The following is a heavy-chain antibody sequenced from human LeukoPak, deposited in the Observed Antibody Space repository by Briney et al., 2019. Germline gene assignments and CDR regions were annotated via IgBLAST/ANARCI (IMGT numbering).Heavy chain of an antibody. CDR2: ISAYNGNT. Sequence: ASVKVSCKASGYTFTSYGISWVRQAPGQGLEWMGWISAYNGNTNYAQKLQGRVTMATDTSTSTAYMELRSLRSDDTAVYYCARASADIVVVPAAIMVWGQGTLVTVSS. V-gene: IGHV1-18*01. D-gene: IGHD2-2*01. CDR1: GYTFTSYG. CDR3: ARASADIVVVPAAIMV. J-gene: IGHJ4*02.